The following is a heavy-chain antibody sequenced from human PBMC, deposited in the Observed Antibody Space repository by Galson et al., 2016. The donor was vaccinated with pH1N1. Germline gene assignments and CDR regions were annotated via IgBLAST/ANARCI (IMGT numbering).Heavy chain of an antibody. V-gene: IGHV4-31*03. J-gene: IGHJ5*02. CDR1: GASISSGYNY. D-gene: IGHD2-21*02. CDR3: ARGRLHERWIDP. CDR2: IYNSGSA. Sequence: TLSLTCTVSGASISSGYNYWNWIRQHPGKGLEWIGYIYNSGSAYYNPSLKSRLTISVDTSKNHISLHLSPVTAAYTAVDYCARGRLHERWIDPWGQGTLVTVSS.